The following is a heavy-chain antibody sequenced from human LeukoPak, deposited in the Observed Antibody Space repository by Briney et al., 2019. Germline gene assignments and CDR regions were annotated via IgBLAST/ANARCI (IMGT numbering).Heavy chain of an antibody. Sequence: PSETLSLTCTVSGGSISSSSYYWGWIRQPPGKGLEWIGYIYYSGSTNYNPSLKSRVTISVDKSKNQFSLKLSSLTAADTAVYYCASESQDAFDIWGQGTMVTVSS. CDR2: IYYSGST. V-gene: IGHV4-61*05. J-gene: IGHJ3*02. CDR1: GGSISSSSYY. CDR3: ASESQDAFDI.